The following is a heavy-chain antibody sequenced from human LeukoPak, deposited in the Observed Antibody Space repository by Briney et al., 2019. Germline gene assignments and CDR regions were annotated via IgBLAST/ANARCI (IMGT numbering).Heavy chain of an antibody. CDR1: GYTFTDFG. J-gene: IGHJ5*02. Sequence: ASVKVSCKASGYTFTDFGISWVRQAPGQGPEWMGWISAYNGDIIYGQKFQGRVTMTTDTSTSTAYMELRSLRSDDTAVYYCARDYSWGQEFGWFDPWGQGTLVTVSS. D-gene: IGHD7-27*01. CDR2: ISAYNGDI. CDR3: ARDYSWGQEFGWFDP. V-gene: IGHV1-18*01.